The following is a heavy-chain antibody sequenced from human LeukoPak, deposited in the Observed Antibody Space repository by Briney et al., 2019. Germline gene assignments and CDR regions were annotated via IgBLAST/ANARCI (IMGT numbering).Heavy chain of an antibody. CDR3: ARGPIGGLRKGFDI. D-gene: IGHD1-26*01. CDR2: INTHNGAT. Sequence: GASVKVSCKASGYTFTSYYMHWVRQAPGQGLEWMGWINTHNGATNYAQPFQGRVTMTTDTAVTTAYMDLDGLISDDAAVYFCARGPIGGLRKGFDIWGQGTLVTVSS. CDR1: GYTFTSYY. V-gene: IGHV1-2*02. J-gene: IGHJ4*02.